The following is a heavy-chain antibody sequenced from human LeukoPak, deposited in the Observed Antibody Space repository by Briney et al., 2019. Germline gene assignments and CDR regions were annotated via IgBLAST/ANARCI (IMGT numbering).Heavy chain of an antibody. V-gene: IGHV3-7*01. Sequence: GGSLRLPCAASGLTFSSYWMSWVRQAPGKGLEWVANIKQDGSEKYYVDSVKSRFTISRDNDKNSLYLQMNSLRAEDKAVDYCSRDSYEDSSGYYYSDYWGQGTLVTVSS. J-gene: IGHJ4*02. D-gene: IGHD3-22*01. CDR2: IKQDGSEK. CDR1: GLTFSSYW. CDR3: SRDSYEDSSGYYYSDY.